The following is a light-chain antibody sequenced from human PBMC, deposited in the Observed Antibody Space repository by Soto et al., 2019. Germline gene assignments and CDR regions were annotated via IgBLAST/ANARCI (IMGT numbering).Light chain of an antibody. Sequence: QSVLTQPASVSGSPGQSITISCTGTSSEVGGYNYVSWYQQHPGKAPKLMIYDVSNRPSGVSNRFSGSKSGNTASLTISGLQAEDEADYYCCSYAGSYPSYVFGTGTKVTVL. J-gene: IGLJ1*01. V-gene: IGLV2-14*01. CDR3: CSYAGSYPSYV. CDR2: DVS. CDR1: SSEVGGYNY.